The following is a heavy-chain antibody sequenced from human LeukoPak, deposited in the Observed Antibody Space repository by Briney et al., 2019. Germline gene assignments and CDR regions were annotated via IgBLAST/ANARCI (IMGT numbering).Heavy chain of an antibody. V-gene: IGHV1-69*02. CDR3: ATGEARGPFKLLAYV. CDR2: VIPILGIT. Sequence: ASVKVSCKTSGDTFSTYIINWVRQAPGQGLEWMGRVIPILGITDYARKFQGRVTLTADRSTSTAYMELSSLKSDDTAVYYCATGEARGPFKLLAYVWGQGTLVTVSS. J-gene: IGHJ4*02. D-gene: IGHD3-10*02. CDR1: GDTFSTYI.